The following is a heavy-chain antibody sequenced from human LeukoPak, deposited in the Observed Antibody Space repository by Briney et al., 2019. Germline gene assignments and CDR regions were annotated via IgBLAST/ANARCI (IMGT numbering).Heavy chain of an antibody. CDR3: ARGRLRYYYFGY. CDR2: IYHSGST. J-gene: IGHJ4*02. Sequence: SETLSLTCTVSGGSISSSSYYWGWIRQPPGKGLEWIGYIYHSGSTYYNPSLKSRVTISVDRSKNQFSLKLSSVTAADTAVYYCARGRLRYYYFGYWGQGTLVTVSS. V-gene: IGHV4-30-2*01. CDR1: GGSISSSSYY. D-gene: IGHD5-18*01.